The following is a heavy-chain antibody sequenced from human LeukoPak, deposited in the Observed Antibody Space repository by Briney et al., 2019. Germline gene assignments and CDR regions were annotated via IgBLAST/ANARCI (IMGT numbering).Heavy chain of an antibody. V-gene: IGHV5-51*01. J-gene: IGHJ3*02. CDR3: ARISRATGYLNDAFDI. CDR2: IYPGDSDT. D-gene: IGHD3-9*01. CDR1: GYSFTSYW. Sequence: GESLKISCKGSGYSFTSYWIGWVRQMPGEGLERMGIIYPGDSDTRYSPSFQGQVTTSADKSISTAYLQWSSLKASDTAMYYCARISRATGYLNDAFDIWGQGTMVTVSS.